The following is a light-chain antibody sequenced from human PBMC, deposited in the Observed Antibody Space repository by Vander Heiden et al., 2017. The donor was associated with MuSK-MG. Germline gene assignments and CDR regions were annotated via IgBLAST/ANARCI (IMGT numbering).Light chain of an antibody. V-gene: IGLV1-40*01. CDR2: ASN. CDR3: QSYDSSLTSPHGV. Sequence: QSVLTQPPSVSGAPGQRVTISCTGSSSNIGAGYDVHWYQQLPGAAPKLLIYASNNRPSGVPDRFSGSKSGTSASLAITGLQPEDEADYYCQSYDSSLTSPHGVFGGGTTLTVL. CDR1: SSNIGAGYD. J-gene: IGLJ2*01.